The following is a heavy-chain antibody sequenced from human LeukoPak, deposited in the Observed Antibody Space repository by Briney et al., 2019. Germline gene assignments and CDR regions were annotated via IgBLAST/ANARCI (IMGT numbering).Heavy chain of an antibody. Sequence: PSETLSLTCTVSGGSISSYYWSWIRQPPGKGLEWIGYIYYSGSTNYNPSLKSRVTISVDTSKNQLSLKLSSVTAADTAVYYCARDANIVVVPAAISEDAFDIWGQGTMVTVSS. V-gene: IGHV4-59*01. CDR1: GGSISSYY. CDR2: IYYSGST. D-gene: IGHD2-2*02. J-gene: IGHJ3*02. CDR3: ARDANIVVVPAAISEDAFDI.